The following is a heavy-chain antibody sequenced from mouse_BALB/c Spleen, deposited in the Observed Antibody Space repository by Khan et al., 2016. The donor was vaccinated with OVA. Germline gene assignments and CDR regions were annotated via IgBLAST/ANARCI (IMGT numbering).Heavy chain of an antibody. Sequence: EVQLVESGGGLVQPKGSLKLSCAASGFTFNTYAMNWVRQAPGEGLEWVARIRSKSNNYATYYADSVKDRFTISRDDSQSMLYLQMNNLKTEDTAMYYCVSRSWFAYWGQGTLVTVSA. V-gene: IGHV10-1*02. CDR1: GFTFNTYA. CDR3: VSRSWFAY. J-gene: IGHJ3*01. CDR2: IRSKSNNYAT.